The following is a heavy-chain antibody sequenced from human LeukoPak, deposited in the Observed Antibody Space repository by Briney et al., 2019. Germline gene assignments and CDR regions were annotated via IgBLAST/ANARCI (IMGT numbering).Heavy chain of an antibody. D-gene: IGHD1-26*01. CDR2: IKSKADGGTT. CDR3: TTDGGSYYA. J-gene: IGHJ4*02. Sequence: PRGSLRHSSAASRFSFSNAWMSWVRQAPGKGLEWGGRIKSKADGGTTDYAAPVKGRFTISRDDSKNTLYVQMNSLKTEDTAVYYCTTDGGSYYAWGQGTLVTVSS. V-gene: IGHV3-15*01. CDR1: RFSFSNAW.